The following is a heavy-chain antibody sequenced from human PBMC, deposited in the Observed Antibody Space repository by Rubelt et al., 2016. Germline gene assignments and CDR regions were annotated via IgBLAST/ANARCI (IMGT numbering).Heavy chain of an antibody. V-gene: IGHV4-39*07. D-gene: IGHD2-21*02. CDR3: ARGHAYCGGDCYSG. Sequence: QLQLQESGPGLVKPSETLSLTCTVSGGSISSSSYYWGWIRQPPGKGLEWIGEVNHSGSTNYNPSLKSRVTESVATSKTQFSLKLSSVTAADTAVYYCARGHAYCGGDCYSGWGQGTLVTVSS. J-gene: IGHJ4*02. CDR1: GGSISSSSYY. CDR2: VNHSGST.